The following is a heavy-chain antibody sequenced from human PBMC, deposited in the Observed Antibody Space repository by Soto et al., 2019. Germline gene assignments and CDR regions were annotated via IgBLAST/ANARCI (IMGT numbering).Heavy chain of an antibody. CDR1: GGSVSSSNYY. V-gene: IGHV4-61*01. CDR3: ARDPQYGSYFDY. Sequence: PSETLSLTCTVSGGSVSSSNYYWTWIRQPPGKGLEWIGYIYYSGRTNYNPSLKSRVTMSVDTSKNQFSLKLSSVTAADTAVYYCARDPQYGSYFDYWGQGTLVTVS. CDR2: IYYSGRT. D-gene: IGHD3-10*01. J-gene: IGHJ4*02.